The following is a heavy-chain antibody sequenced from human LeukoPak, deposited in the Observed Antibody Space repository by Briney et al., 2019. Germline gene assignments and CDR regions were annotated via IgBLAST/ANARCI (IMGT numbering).Heavy chain of an antibody. Sequence: GGSLRLSCAASGFPFSSYGMHWVRQAPGKGLEWVSLISWDGGSTYYADSVKGRFIISRDNSKNSLYLQMNSLRTEDTALYYCAKAGRPLGYCSGGSCHGYFDYWGQGTLVTVSS. J-gene: IGHJ4*02. CDR2: ISWDGGST. D-gene: IGHD2-15*01. CDR3: AKAGRPLGYCSGGSCHGYFDY. V-gene: IGHV3-43*01. CDR1: GFPFSSYG.